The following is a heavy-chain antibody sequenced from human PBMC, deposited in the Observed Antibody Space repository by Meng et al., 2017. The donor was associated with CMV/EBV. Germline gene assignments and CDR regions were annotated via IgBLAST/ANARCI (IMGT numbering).Heavy chain of an antibody. Sequence: GESLKISCAASGFTFSSYAMHWVRQAPGKGLEWVAVISYDGSNKYYADSVKGRFTISRDNSKNTLYLQMNSLRAEDTAVYYCARDLRYCSSTSCYTIHYYYGTDVWGQGTTVTVSS. V-gene: IGHV3-30*04. J-gene: IGHJ6*02. CDR1: GFTFSSYA. CDR3: ARDLRYCSSTSCYTIHYYYGTDV. D-gene: IGHD2-2*02. CDR2: ISYDGSNK.